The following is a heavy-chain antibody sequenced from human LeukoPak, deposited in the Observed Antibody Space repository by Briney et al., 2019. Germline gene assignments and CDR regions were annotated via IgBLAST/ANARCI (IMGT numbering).Heavy chain of an antibody. CDR3: ARDGRGSGWPYYYYYGMDV. J-gene: IGHJ6*02. Sequence: QSGGSLRLSCAASGFTFSSYGMHWVRQAPGKGLEWVAVIWYDGSNKYYADSVKGRFTISRDNSKNTLYPQMNSLRAEDTAVYYCARDGRGSGWPYYYYYGMDVWGQGTTVTVSS. D-gene: IGHD6-19*01. CDR1: GFTFSSYG. CDR2: IWYDGSNK. V-gene: IGHV3-33*01.